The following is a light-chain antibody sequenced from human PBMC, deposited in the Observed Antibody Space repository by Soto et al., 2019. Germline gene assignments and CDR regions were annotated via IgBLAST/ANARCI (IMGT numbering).Light chain of an antibody. CDR2: GAS. J-gene: IGKJ1*01. CDR3: HHYSNWPPWT. V-gene: IGKV3-15*01. Sequence: EIVMTQSPATLSVSPGERATLSCRASQSVGDNLAWFQQKPGQVPRLVIYGASTRASGIPARFSGSGSGTEFTLTISSLQSEDFGVYYCHHYSNWPPWTFGQGTKVDI. CDR1: QSVGDN.